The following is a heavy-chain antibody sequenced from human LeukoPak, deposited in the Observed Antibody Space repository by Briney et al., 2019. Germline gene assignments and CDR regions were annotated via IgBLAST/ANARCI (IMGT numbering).Heavy chain of an antibody. CDR3: ARTSTYYDFWSGYRDFDY. D-gene: IGHD3-3*01. CDR1: GGSISSGDYY. Sequence: PQTLSLTCTVSGGSISSGDYYWSWVRQPPGKGLEWIGYIYYSATTSYNPSLKSRVTISVDTSKNQFSLKLSSVTAADTAVYYCARTSTYYDFWSGYRDFDYWGQGTLVTVSS. J-gene: IGHJ4*02. CDR2: IYYSATT. V-gene: IGHV4-30-4*08.